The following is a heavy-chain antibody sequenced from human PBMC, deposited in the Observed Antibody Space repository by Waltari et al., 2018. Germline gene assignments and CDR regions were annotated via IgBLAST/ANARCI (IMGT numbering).Heavy chain of an antibody. CDR1: GYTFTGHH. CDR2: VNTNSGGT. D-gene: IGHD3-22*01. CDR3: ARDYYDNSGRGAFDI. Sequence: QVQLVQSGAEVKKPAASMKVSCKASGYTFTGHHIHWARQAPGQGPAWMGWVNTNSGGTSYAQKFQGRVTMTRDTSIGTAYMELSRLRSDDTAVYYCARDYYDNSGRGAFDIWGQGTMVTVSS. V-gene: IGHV1-2*02. J-gene: IGHJ3*02.